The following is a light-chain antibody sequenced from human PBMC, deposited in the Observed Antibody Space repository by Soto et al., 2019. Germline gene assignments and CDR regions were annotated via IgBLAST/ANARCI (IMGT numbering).Light chain of an antibody. CDR3: QQYYSTPPT. Sequence: DIVMTQSPDSLAVSLGERATINCKSSQSVLYSSNNQNYLAWFQQKPGQPPKLLFYWASTRESGVPDRFSGGGSGADFTLTISSLQAEDWAVYYCQQYYSTPPTFGQGTKVEIK. J-gene: IGKJ1*01. V-gene: IGKV4-1*01. CDR2: WAS. CDR1: QSVLYSSNNQNY.